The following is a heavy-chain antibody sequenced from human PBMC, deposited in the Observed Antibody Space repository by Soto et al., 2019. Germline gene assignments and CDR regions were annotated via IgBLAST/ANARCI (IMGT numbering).Heavy chain of an antibody. Sequence: SETLSLTCVVSDGSINSNTWWSWVRQPPDKGLEWIGETSHSGNTKYNPSLKSRVTISVDRSKNQFSLRLSSVTAADTAVYYCARRYFIGGSCYLGHWFDPWGPGPLVTVSS. CDR1: DGSINSNTW. J-gene: IGHJ5*02. CDR2: TSHSGNT. D-gene: IGHD2-15*01. CDR3: ARRYFIGGSCYLGHWFDP. V-gene: IGHV4-4*02.